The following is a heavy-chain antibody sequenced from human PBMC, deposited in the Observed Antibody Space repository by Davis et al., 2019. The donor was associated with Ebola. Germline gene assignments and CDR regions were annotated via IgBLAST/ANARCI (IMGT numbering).Heavy chain of an antibody. CDR2: ISAYNGNT. J-gene: IGHJ5*02. CDR3: ARTTMSRLGAWFDP. D-gene: IGHD3-10*02. Sequence: ASVKVSCKASGGTFSSYAISWVRQAPGQGLEWMGWISAYNGNTNYAQKLQGRVTMTTDTSTSTAYMELRSLRSDDTAVYYCARTTMSRLGAWFDPWGQGTLVTVSS. V-gene: IGHV1-18*01. CDR1: GGTFSSYA.